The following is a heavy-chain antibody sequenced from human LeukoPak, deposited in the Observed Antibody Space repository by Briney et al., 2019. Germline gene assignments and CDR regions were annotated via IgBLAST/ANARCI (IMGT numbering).Heavy chain of an antibody. CDR2: IRYDGSNK. D-gene: IGHD3-22*01. V-gene: IGHV3-30*02. Sequence: PGGSLRLSCAASGFTFSSYGMSWVRQAPGKGLEWVAFIRYDGSNKYYADSVKGRFTISRDNSKNTLYLQMNSLRAEDTAVYYCAKTDTMYYYDSSGYPYYFDYWGQGTLVTVSS. CDR3: AKTDTMYYYDSSGYPYYFDY. J-gene: IGHJ4*02. CDR1: GFTFSSYG.